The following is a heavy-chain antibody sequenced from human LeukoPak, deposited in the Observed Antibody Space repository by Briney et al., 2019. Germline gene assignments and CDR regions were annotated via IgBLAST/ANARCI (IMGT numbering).Heavy chain of an antibody. CDR1: GGSISSGGYY. D-gene: IGHD4-17*01. Sequence: PSETLSLTCTVSGGSISSGGYYWSWIRQHPGKGLEWIGYIYYSGSTYYNPSLKSRVTISVDTSKNQFSLKLSSVTAADTAVYYCARDVTVTSAFDIWGQGTMVTVSS. CDR2: IYYSGST. J-gene: IGHJ3*02. CDR3: ARDVTVTSAFDI. V-gene: IGHV4-31*03.